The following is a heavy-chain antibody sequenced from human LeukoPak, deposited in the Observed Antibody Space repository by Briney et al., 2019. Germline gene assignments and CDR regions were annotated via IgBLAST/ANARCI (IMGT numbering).Heavy chain of an antibody. Sequence: GGSLRLSCAASGFSFSDYYMTWIRQAPGKGLEWVSYISSGGDTIYYADSVKGRFTISRDNAKNSLYLQMNSLRAEDTAVYYCAELGITMIGGVWGKGTTVTISS. CDR1: GFSFSDYY. CDR2: ISSGGDTI. J-gene: IGHJ6*04. V-gene: IGHV3-11*04. D-gene: IGHD3-10*02. CDR3: AELGITMIGGV.